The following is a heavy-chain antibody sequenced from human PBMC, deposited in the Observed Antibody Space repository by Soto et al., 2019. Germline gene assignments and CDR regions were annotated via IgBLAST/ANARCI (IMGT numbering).Heavy chain of an antibody. Sequence: ASVKVSCKASGGTFSSYAISWVRQAPGQGLEWMGGIIPIFGTANYAQKFQGRVTITADESTSTAYMELSSLRSEDTAVYYCARATVGYSYGYSSHYYYGMDVWGQGTTVTVSS. CDR1: GGTFSSYA. CDR3: ARATVGYSYGYSSHYYYGMDV. V-gene: IGHV1-69*13. CDR2: IIPIFGTA. J-gene: IGHJ6*02. D-gene: IGHD5-18*01.